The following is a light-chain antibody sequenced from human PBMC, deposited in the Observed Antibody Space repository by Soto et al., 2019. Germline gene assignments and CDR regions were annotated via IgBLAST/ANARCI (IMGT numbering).Light chain of an antibody. J-gene: IGKJ2*01. V-gene: IGKV3D-15*01. Sequence: EIVMTQSPATLSVSPGDRVTLSCRASESVSRNLAWYQWKPGHSPRLLIYGASSRAAGIPGRFSGSGSGTEFTITISRLQPGDFVFFYCQQYSSWPTFGQGTKLEIK. CDR2: GAS. CDR1: ESVSRN. CDR3: QQYSSWPT.